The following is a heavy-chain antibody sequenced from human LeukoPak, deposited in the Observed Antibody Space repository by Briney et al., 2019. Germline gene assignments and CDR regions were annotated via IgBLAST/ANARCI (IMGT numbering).Heavy chain of an antibody. Sequence: ASVKVSCKASGYTFTGYYMHWVRQAPGQGLEWMGWINPNSGNTGYAQKFQGRVTITRNTSISTAYMELSSLRSEDTAVYYCARVACSSTSCYTGRVWDWFDPWGQGTLVTVSS. V-gene: IGHV1-8*03. CDR3: ARVACSSTSCYTGRVWDWFDP. CDR1: GYTFTGYY. D-gene: IGHD2-2*02. CDR2: INPNSGNT. J-gene: IGHJ5*02.